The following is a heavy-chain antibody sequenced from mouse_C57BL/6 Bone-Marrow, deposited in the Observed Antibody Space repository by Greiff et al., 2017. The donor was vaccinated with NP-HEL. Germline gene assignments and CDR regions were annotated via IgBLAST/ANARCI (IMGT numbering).Heavy chain of an antibody. CDR3: TRDHYSNYLFAY. J-gene: IGHJ3*01. CDR1: GFTFSSYA. CDR2: ISSGGDYI. D-gene: IGHD2-5*01. Sequence: EVQGVESGEGLVKPGGSLKLSCAASGFTFSSYAMSWVRQTPEKRLEWVAYISSGGDYIYYADTVKGRFTISRDNARNTLYLQMSSLKSEDTAMYYCTRDHYSNYLFAYWGQGTLVTVSA. V-gene: IGHV5-9-1*02.